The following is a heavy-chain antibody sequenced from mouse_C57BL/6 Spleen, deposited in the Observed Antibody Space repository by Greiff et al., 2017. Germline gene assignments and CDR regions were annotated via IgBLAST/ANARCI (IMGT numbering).Heavy chain of an antibody. CDR1: GFTFSNYW. Sequence: EVQLVESGGGLVQPGGSMKLSCVASGFTFSNYWMNWVRQSPEKGLEWVAQIRLKSDNYATHYAESVNGRFTISRDDSKSSVYLQMNNLRAEDTGIYYCTIYSYAMDYWGQGTSVTVSS. CDR2: IRLKSDNYAT. D-gene: IGHD2-1*01. V-gene: IGHV6-3*01. J-gene: IGHJ4*01. CDR3: TIYSYAMDY.